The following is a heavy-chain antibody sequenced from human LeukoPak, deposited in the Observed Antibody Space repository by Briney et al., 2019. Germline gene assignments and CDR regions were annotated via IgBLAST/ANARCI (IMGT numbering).Heavy chain of an antibody. J-gene: IGHJ4*02. Sequence: PSETLSLTCTVSGGSISSYYWSWIRQPPGKGLEWIGYIYYSGSTNYNPSLKSRVTISVDTSKNQFSLKLSSVTAADTAVYYCARWGGNYYDSSGYDYWGQGTLVTVSS. D-gene: IGHD3-22*01. CDR2: IYYSGST. CDR3: ARWGGNYYDSSGYDY. V-gene: IGHV4-59*08. CDR1: GGSISSYY.